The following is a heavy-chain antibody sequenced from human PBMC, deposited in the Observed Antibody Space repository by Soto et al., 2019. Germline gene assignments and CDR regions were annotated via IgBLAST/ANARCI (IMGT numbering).Heavy chain of an antibody. J-gene: IGHJ3*01. D-gene: IGHD2-8*01. V-gene: IGHV1-69*01. CDR1: GGPLSSRG. CDR2: IITMLGTA. Sequence: QVQLVQTGAEVKRPGSSVKVSCKSTGGPLSSRGFSWVRQAPGQGLEWMGGIITMLGTADYAQSFQCRLTITADEVTTPAYMELTSLRSEDMDVYFCGTEMKLRVMRTFELWGQGTMVIVSS. CDR3: GTEMKLRVMRTFEL.